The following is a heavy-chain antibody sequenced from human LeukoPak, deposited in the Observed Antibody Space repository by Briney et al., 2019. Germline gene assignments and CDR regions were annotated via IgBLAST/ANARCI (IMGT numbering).Heavy chain of an antibody. CDR2: INPDDKST. CDR3: LKIVETPIDAFDI. D-gene: IGHD4-23*01. Sequence: PGGSLRLSCAASGFTFSKYWLHWVRQPPGRGLVWLARINPDDKSTSYADSVKGRFTISIDDAKETLFLQMNSLTAQDTPVYYCLKIVETPIDAFDIWGQGAMVTVSS. V-gene: IGHV3-74*01. CDR1: GFTFSKYW. J-gene: IGHJ3*02.